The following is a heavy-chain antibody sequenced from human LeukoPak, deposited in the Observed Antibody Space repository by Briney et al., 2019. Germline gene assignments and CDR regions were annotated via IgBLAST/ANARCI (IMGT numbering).Heavy chain of an antibody. CDR1: GGSFSGYY. D-gene: IGHD6-19*01. CDR2: IYHSGST. Sequence: SETLSLTCAVYGGSFSGYYWGWIRQPPGKGLEWIGSIYHSGSTYYNPSLKSRVTISVDTSKNQFSLKLSSVTAADTAVYYCAKEQWLVQRDAFDIWGQGTMVTVSS. J-gene: IGHJ3*02. CDR3: AKEQWLVQRDAFDI. V-gene: IGHV4-38-2*01.